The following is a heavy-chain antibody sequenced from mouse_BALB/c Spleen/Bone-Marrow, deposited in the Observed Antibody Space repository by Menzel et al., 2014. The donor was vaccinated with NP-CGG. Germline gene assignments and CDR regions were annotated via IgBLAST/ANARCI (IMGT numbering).Heavy chain of an antibody. CDR2: IDPAHGNT. V-gene: IGHV14-3*02. Sequence: VQLQQSGAELVKPGDSVKLSCTASGFNIKDTYMHWVKQRPEQGLEGIGRIDPAHGNTKYDPKFQGKATITADTSSNTAYLQLSSLTSEDTAVYYCARWEYYAMDYWGQGTSVTVSS. CDR1: GFNIKDTY. J-gene: IGHJ4*01. D-gene: IGHD4-1*01. CDR3: ARWEYYAMDY.